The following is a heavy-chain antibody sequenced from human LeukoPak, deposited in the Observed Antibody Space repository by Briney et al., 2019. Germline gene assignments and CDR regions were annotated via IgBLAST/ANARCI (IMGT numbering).Heavy chain of an antibody. Sequence: GGSLRLSCAASGFTFSSYWMSWVRQAPGKGLEWVANIKQDGSEKYYVDSVKGRFTISRDNAKNSLYLQMNSLSAEDTAVYYCARPPIVVPYYYYYYMDVWGKGTTVTVSS. CDR2: IKQDGSEK. CDR3: ARPPIVVPYYYYYYMDV. V-gene: IGHV3-7*01. D-gene: IGHD2-15*01. CDR1: GFTFSSYW. J-gene: IGHJ6*03.